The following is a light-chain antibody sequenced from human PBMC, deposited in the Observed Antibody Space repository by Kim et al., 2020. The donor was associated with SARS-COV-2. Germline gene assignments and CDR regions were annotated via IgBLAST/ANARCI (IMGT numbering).Light chain of an antibody. CDR2: KDR. CDR1: SSNVGTNY. V-gene: IGLV1-47*01. CDR3: ATWDDSLSGPV. Sequence: QSVLTQSPSASGTPGQRVTISCSGGSSNVGTNYVHWYQQLPGTAPKLLIYKDRQRPSGVPDRFSGSKSGTSASLAISGLQSEDEADYYCATWDDSLSGPVFGGGTEVTVL. J-gene: IGLJ3*02.